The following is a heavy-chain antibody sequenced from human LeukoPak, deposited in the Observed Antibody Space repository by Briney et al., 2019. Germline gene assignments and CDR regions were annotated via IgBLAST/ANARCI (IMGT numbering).Heavy chain of an antibody. Sequence: ASVKVSCRASGYTFANYGINWVRQAPGQGLEWMGWISLDSGNTGYAQRVQGRVTLTTDTSTSTAYMELRSLRSDDTAVYFCARVTYLRPYQLDYWGQGTLVSISS. CDR3: ARVTYLRPYQLDY. CDR1: GYTFANYG. CDR2: ISLDSGNT. V-gene: IGHV1-18*01. J-gene: IGHJ4*02. D-gene: IGHD2-2*01.